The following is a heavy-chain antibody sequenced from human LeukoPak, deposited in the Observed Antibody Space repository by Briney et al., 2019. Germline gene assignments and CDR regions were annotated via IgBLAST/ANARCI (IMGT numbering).Heavy chain of an antibody. J-gene: IGHJ5*02. CDR3: ARLYCSGGSCSDP. Sequence: ASVKVSCKASGYTFTGYYMLWVRQAPGQGLEWMGRINPNSGGTNYAQKFQGRVTMTRDTSISTAYMELSRLRSDDTAVYYCARLYCSGGSCSDPWGQGTLVTVSS. V-gene: IGHV1-2*06. CDR1: GYTFTGYY. D-gene: IGHD2-15*01. CDR2: INPNSGGT.